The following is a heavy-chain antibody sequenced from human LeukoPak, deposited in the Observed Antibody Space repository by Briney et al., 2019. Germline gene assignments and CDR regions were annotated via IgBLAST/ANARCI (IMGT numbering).Heavy chain of an antibody. CDR2: VSYSGST. Sequence: SETLSLTCTVSGGSISSYYWSWVRQPPGKGLEWIGYVSYSGSTDYNPSLKSRVIISIDTSKNQFSLRLSSVTAADTAVYYCARSPLISSGWLGLDSWGQGILVTVSS. V-gene: IGHV4-59*01. D-gene: IGHD6-19*01. J-gene: IGHJ4*02. CDR3: ARSPLISSGWLGLDS. CDR1: GGSISSYY.